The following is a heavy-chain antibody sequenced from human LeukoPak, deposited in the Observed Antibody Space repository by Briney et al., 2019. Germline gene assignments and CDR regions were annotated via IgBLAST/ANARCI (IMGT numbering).Heavy chain of an antibody. J-gene: IGHJ4*02. V-gene: IGHV3-7*01. CDR1: GFTFSSYW. Sequence: GGPLRLSCAASGFTFSSYWMSWVRQAPGKGLEWVANIKQDGNEKYYVDSVKGRFTISRDNAKNSLYLQMNSLRAEDTAVYYCARDLGSGFFDYWGQGTLVTVSS. CDR3: ARDLGSGFFDY. CDR2: IKQDGNEK. D-gene: IGHD6-19*01.